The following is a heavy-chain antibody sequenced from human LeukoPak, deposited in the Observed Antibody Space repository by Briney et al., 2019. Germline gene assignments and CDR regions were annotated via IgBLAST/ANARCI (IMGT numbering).Heavy chain of an antibody. V-gene: IGHV1-2*06. J-gene: IGHJ6*03. CDR3: AVTQYYYYYYMDV. Sequence: ASVKVSCKASGYTFTGYYMHWVRQAPGQGLEWMGRINPNSGGTNYAQKFQGRVTMTRDTSISTAYMELSRLRSDDTAVYYCAVTQYYYYYYMDVWGKGTTVTVSS. D-gene: IGHD2-21*02. CDR2: INPNSGGT. CDR1: GYTFTGYY.